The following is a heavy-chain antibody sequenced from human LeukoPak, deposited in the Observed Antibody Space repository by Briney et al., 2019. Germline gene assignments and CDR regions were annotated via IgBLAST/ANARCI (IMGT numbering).Heavy chain of an antibody. Sequence: SVKVSGKASGGTFSSYAISWVRQAPGQGLEWMGGIIPIFGTANYAQKFQGRVTITTDESKSTAYMELSSLRSEDTAVYYCAREGYYGDYTDWFDPWGQGTLVTVSS. CDR1: GGTFSSYA. D-gene: IGHD4-17*01. CDR3: AREGYYGDYTDWFDP. V-gene: IGHV1-69*05. CDR2: IIPIFGTA. J-gene: IGHJ5*02.